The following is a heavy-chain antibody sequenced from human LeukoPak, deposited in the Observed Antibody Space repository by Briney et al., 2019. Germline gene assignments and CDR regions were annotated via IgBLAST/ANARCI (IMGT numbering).Heavy chain of an antibody. D-gene: IGHD3-10*01. CDR1: GASLSTHY. CDR3: ARAGGISIAHLDLDH. CDR2: FYYSGST. Sequence: SETLSLTCTVSGASLSTHYWSWLRQPPEKGPEWIGDFYYSGSTNYNPSLKSRATISGDTSKNQFSLKLRSVTAADTAVYYCARAGGISIAHLDLDHWGQGTLVTVSS. J-gene: IGHJ4*02. V-gene: IGHV4-59*11.